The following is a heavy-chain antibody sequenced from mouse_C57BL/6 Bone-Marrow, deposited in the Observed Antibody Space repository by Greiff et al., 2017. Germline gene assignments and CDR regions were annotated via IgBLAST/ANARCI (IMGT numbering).Heavy chain of an antibody. J-gene: IGHJ3*01. D-gene: IGHD2-4*01. CDR1: GYTFTSYW. CDR2: IDPPDSYT. V-gene: IGHV1-59*01. Sequence: VQLQQPGAELVRPGTSVKLSCKASGYTFTSYWMHWVKQRPGQGLEWIGVIDPPDSYTNYNQKFKGKATLTVDTSSSTAYMQLSSLTSEDSAVYYCARTYYDYEGFAYWGQGTLVTVSA. CDR3: ARTYYDYEGFAY.